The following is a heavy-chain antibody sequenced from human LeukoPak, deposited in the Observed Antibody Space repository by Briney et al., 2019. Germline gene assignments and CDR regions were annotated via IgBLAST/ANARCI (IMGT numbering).Heavy chain of an antibody. V-gene: IGHV4-4*07. CDR2: ICSSGST. J-gene: IGHJ4*02. CDR1: GGSIISYY. D-gene: IGHD6-25*01. Sequence: SETLSLTCTVSGGSIISYYWGWIRQPPRKGLEWIGRICSSGSTNYNPSLNSRVTMSVDTSKNQFSLKLSSVTAADTAVYYCARETEAGAYFDYWGQGSLVTVSS. CDR3: ARETEAGAYFDY.